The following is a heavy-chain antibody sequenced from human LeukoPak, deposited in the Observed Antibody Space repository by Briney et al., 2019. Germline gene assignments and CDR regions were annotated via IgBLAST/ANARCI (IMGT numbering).Heavy chain of an antibody. CDR3: ARDKSGSYSLVGDY. J-gene: IGHJ4*02. Sequence: GGTLRLSCAASGFTVSSNYMSWVRQAPAKGLEWVSIIYSGDNTYYADSVKGRFTISRDNSKNTLYLQMNSLRAEDTAVYYCARDKSGSYSLVGDYWGQGTLVTVSS. CDR2: IYSGDNT. V-gene: IGHV3-66*02. D-gene: IGHD1-26*01. CDR1: GFTVSSNY.